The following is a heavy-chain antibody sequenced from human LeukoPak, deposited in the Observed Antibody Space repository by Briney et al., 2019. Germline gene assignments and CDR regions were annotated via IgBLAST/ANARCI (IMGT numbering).Heavy chain of an antibody. Sequence: PSETLSLTCTVSGGSIRSYYWSWIRQPPGKGLEWIGYIYYSGNTNYNPSLKSRVTISVDTSKNQFSLKLSSVTAADTAVYYCARQTYYYYGMDVWGQGTTVTVSS. CDR1: GGSIRSYY. CDR3: ARQTYYYYGMDV. J-gene: IGHJ6*02. CDR2: IYYSGNT. V-gene: IGHV4-59*08.